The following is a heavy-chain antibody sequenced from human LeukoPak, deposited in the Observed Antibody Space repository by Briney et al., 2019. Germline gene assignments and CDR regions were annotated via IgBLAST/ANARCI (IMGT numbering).Heavy chain of an antibody. V-gene: IGHV3-23*01. CDR2: ISGSGGST. CDR1: GFTFGSYA. Sequence: GGSLRLSXAASGFTFGSYAMSWVRQSPGEGLEWVSAISGSGGSTYYADSVKGRFTISRDNSKNTLYLQMNSLRAEDTAVYYCAKGPTVSLLWFDYWGQGTLVTVSS. J-gene: IGHJ4*02. D-gene: IGHD4-11*01. CDR3: AKGPTVSLLWFDY.